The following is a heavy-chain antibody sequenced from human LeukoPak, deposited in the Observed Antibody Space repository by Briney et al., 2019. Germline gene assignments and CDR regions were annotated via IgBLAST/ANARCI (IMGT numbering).Heavy chain of an antibody. CDR2: ISSSSSYI. CDR1: GFTFSSYS. Sequence: GGSLRLSCAASGFTFSSYSMNWVRQAPGKGLEWVSSISSSSSYIYYADSVKGRFTISRDNAKNSLYLQMNSLRAEDTAVYYCARDWDSSGPYCFDYWGQGTLVTVSS. D-gene: IGHD6-19*01. J-gene: IGHJ4*02. V-gene: IGHV3-21*01. CDR3: ARDWDSSGPYCFDY.